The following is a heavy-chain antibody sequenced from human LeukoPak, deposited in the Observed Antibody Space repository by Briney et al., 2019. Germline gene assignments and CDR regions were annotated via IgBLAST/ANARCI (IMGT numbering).Heavy chain of an antibody. V-gene: IGHV3-7*01. CDR3: ARGGSRAPDY. J-gene: IGHJ4*02. CDR2: IKEDGTEK. Sequence: GGALRLSCAASGISFSTNWMSWVRQAPGKGLEWVAIIKEDGTEKYYVDSVKGRFTISRDNANSSLYLQLNSLRAEDTAVYYRARGGSRAPDYWGQGILVTVSS. CDR1: GISFSTNW.